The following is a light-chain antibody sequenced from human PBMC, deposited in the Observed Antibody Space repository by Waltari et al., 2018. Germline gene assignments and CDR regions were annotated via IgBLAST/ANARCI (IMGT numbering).Light chain of an antibody. V-gene: IGKV1-39*01. CDR1: QTISTY. CDR2: AAS. J-gene: IGKJ5*01. Sequence: DIRTTQSPASLSASIGDRVIITCRASQTISTYLNWYQQKMGQAPKLLISAASTLHNGVPPRFSGSGSGTDFTLTISSVQPEDFGDYFCQQSFYVPISFGQGTRLDIK. CDR3: QQSFYVPIS.